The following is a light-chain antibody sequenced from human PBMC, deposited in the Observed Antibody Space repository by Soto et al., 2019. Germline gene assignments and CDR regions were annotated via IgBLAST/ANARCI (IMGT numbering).Light chain of an antibody. Sequence: QSALTQPASVSGSPGQSITISCTGTSSDVGSYNLVSWYQQRPGKAPRLMIYEVSKRPSGVSNRFSGSKSGNSASLTISGLQAEDEADYYCCSYAGSSTSPYVFGTGTKVTVL. CDR1: SSDVGSYNL. V-gene: IGLV2-23*02. CDR3: CSYAGSSTSPYV. J-gene: IGLJ1*01. CDR2: EVS.